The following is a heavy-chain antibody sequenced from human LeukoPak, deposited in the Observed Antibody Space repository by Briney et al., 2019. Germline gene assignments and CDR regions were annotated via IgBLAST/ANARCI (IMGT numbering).Heavy chain of an antibody. V-gene: IGHV3-23*01. J-gene: IGHJ4*02. CDR3: AKGGSYRSQPYFDY. CDR1: GFTFNKAW. D-gene: IGHD3-16*02. Sequence: KPGGSLRLSCVPSGFTFNKAWMSWVRQAPGKGLEWVSSISDSGGYTFYADSVKGRFTISRDNSKNTVYLQMNSLRAEDTAVYYCAKGGSYRSQPYFDYWGQGTPVTVSS. CDR2: ISDSGGYT.